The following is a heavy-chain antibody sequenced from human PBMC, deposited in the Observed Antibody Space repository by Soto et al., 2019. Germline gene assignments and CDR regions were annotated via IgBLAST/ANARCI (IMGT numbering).Heavy chain of an antibody. CDR2: IYWDDDK. D-gene: IGHD3-3*01. CDR1: GFSLTTSGVG. V-gene: IGHV2-5*02. Sequence: QITLNESGPTVVKPAETLTLTCTFSGFSLTTSGVGVGWIRQSPGKAPEWLALIYWDDDKRYSASLKSRLTIIKDTSKKQVVLTMASVDPADTATYYCTHRILRTVFGLVTTTAIYFDFWGQGTPVVVSS. CDR3: THRILRTVFGLVTTTAIYFDF. J-gene: IGHJ4*02.